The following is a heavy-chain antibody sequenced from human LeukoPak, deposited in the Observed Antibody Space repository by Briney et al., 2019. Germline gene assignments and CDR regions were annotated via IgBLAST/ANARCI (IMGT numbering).Heavy chain of an antibody. V-gene: IGHV3-21*01. J-gene: IGHJ4*02. CDR1: GFTFSSYS. CDR2: ISSSSSYI. D-gene: IGHD5-18*01. CDR3: AVCPQKRQLWAEIFDY. Sequence: PGGSLRLSCAASGFTFSSYSMNWVRQAPGKGLEWVSSISSSSSYIYYADSVKGRFTISRDNAKNSLYLQTNSLRAEDTAVYYCAVCPQKRQLWAEIFDYWGQGTLVTVSS.